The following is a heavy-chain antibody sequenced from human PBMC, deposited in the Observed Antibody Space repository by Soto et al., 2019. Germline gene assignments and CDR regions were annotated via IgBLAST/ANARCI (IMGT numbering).Heavy chain of an antibody. Sequence: QVQLVESGGGVVQPGRSLRLSCAASGFSFAYYGMHWVRQAPGKGLEWVAVISYDGTEKYYEDSVKGRFTISRDNTKNRLDLQNNGLRGEDTAVYFCAEAYAWTALDSGGRGTLVTVSS. V-gene: IGHV3-30*18. CDR3: AEAYAWTALDS. J-gene: IGHJ4*02. D-gene: IGHD5-12*01. CDR1: GFSFAYYG. CDR2: ISYDGTEK.